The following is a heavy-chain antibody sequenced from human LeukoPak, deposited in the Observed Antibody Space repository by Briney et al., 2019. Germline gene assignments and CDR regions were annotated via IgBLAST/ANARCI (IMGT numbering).Heavy chain of an antibody. J-gene: IGHJ4*02. Sequence: GGSLRLSCAASGFTFSTCAMHWVRQAPGKGLEWVAVISNDGGSKYYADPVKGRFAISRDNSKNTLFLQMNSLRAEDAAVYYCAREKDCSSTSCFNSFEYWGQGTQVSVSS. V-gene: IGHV3-30*09. CDR3: AREKDCSSTSCFNSFEY. CDR2: ISNDGGSK. D-gene: IGHD2-2*01. CDR1: GFTFSTCA.